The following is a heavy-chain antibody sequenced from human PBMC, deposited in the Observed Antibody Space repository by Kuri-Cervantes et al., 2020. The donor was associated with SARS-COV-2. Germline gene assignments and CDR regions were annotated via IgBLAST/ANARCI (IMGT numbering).Heavy chain of an antibody. CDR1: GFSFSTYW. J-gene: IGHJ4*02. V-gene: IGHV3-7*03. Sequence: GESLKISCAASGFSFSTYWMNWVRQAPGKGLEWVANIKQDDTEYYYVDSVRGRLTISRDNAKNSMYLQMNSLRAEDTAIYYCVRGTEDYSGARSFFDSWGQGTPVTVSS. CDR3: VRGTEDYSGARSFFDS. D-gene: IGHD4-11*01. CDR2: IKQDDTEY.